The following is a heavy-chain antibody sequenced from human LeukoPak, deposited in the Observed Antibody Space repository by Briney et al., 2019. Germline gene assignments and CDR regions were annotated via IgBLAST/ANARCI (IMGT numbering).Heavy chain of an antibody. CDR3: ARERDASMVNYYYYMDV. D-gene: IGHD5-18*01. V-gene: IGHV1-2*02. CDR2: INANSGGT. CDR1: GYTFTGYY. Sequence: ASVKVSCKASGYTFTGYYMHWVRQAPGQGLEWMGWINANSGGTNYAQKFQGRVTMTRDTSISTAYMELSRLRSDDTAVYCCARERDASMVNYYYYMDVWGKGTTVTVSS. J-gene: IGHJ6*03.